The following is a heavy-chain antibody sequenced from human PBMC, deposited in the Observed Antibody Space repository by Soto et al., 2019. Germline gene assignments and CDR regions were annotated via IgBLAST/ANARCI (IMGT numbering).Heavy chain of an antibody. V-gene: IGHV1-69*12. CDR3: ARDRGPSSGYYPYWFDP. Sequence: QVQLVQSGAEVKKPGSSVKVSCKASGGTFSSYAISWVRQAPGQGLEWMGEIIPIFGTANYAQKFQGRVRLTADESTSTAYMELSSLRSEDTAVYYCARDRGPSSGYYPYWFDPWGQGTLVTVSS. CDR1: GGTFSSYA. D-gene: IGHD3-22*01. J-gene: IGHJ5*02. CDR2: IIPIFGTA.